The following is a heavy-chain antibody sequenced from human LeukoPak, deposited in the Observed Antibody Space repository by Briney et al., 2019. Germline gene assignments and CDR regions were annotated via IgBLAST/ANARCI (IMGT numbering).Heavy chain of an antibody. V-gene: IGHV3-7*04. CDR2: IKQDGSEK. CDR1: GFTFSRSW. D-gene: IGHD5-12*01. Sequence: GGSLRLSCAASGFTFSRSWMSWVRQAPGKGLEWVANIKQDGSEKYYVDSVKGRFTISRDNARNSLYLQMNSLRAEDTAVFYCARDGTYTDYDPDFDIWGQGTLVTVSS. J-gene: IGHJ4*02. CDR3: ARDGTYTDYDPDFDI.